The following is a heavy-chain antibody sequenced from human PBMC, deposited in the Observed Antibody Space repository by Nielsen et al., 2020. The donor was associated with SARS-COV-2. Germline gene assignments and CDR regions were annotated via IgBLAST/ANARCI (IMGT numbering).Heavy chain of an antibody. J-gene: IGHJ5*02. CDR1: GYTSTNYH. CDR2: MHAGNGNT. V-gene: IGHV1-3*01. Sequence: ASVKPSCKASGYTSTNYHIHWVRQAPGQRLEWMGWMHAGNGNTKYSQRFQGRVTFTRDTSATTAYMELSSLRSEDTAVYFCVIVLADLAFDPWGQGTLVTVSS. CDR3: VIVLADLAFDP.